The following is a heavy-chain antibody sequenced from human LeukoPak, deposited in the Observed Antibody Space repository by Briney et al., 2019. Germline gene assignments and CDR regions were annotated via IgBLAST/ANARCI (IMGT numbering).Heavy chain of an antibody. J-gene: IGHJ4*02. CDR3: AKDQSRVGASDPFDY. CDR1: GFTFSSCA. D-gene: IGHD1-26*01. V-gene: IGHV3-23*01. Sequence: PGGSLRLSRAASGFTFSSCAMTWVRQAPGKGLEWVSSTSGSGATTYYADSVKGQFTISRDNSNNTVYLQMNSLRAEDTAVYYCAKDQSRVGASDPFDYWGQGMQVGVSS. CDR2: TSGSGATT.